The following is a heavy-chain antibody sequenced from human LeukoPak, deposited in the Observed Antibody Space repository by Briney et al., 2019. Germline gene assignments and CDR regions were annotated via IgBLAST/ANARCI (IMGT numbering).Heavy chain of an antibody. CDR3: AKAPVTTCRGAFCYPFDY. Sequence: GGSLRLSCAASGFTLSSYAMSWVRQAPGRGLEWVSAISDTGNTYHADSVKGRFTISRDSSKNTLFLQMNRLRPEDAAVYYCAKAPVTTCRGAFCYPFDYWGLGTLVTVSS. J-gene: IGHJ4*02. D-gene: IGHD2-15*01. CDR2: ISDTGNT. V-gene: IGHV3-23*01. CDR1: GFTLSSYA.